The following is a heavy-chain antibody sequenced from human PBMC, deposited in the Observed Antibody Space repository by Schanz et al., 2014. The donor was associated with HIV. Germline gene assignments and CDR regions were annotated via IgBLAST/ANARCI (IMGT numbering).Heavy chain of an antibody. Sequence: VELVESGGGLVKPGGSLRLSCAASGFTFSSYWMHWVRQVPGKGLVWVSRINSEGSSTTYEYADSVKGRFTISRDNVRNTLYLQMNSLRAEDTGVYYCVRGPGYNMHLDYWGQGTLVTVSS. CDR3: VRGPGYNMHLDY. J-gene: IGHJ4*02. CDR2: INSEGSST. D-gene: IGHD1-20*01. V-gene: IGHV3-74*03. CDR1: GFTFSSYW.